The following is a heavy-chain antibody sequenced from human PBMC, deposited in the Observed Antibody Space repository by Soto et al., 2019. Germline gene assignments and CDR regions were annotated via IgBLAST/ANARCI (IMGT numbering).Heavy chain of an antibody. V-gene: IGHV3-23*01. CDR1: GFTFSSYA. D-gene: IGHD3-16*02. CDR2: ISGSGGST. Sequence: EVQLLESGGGLVQPGGSLRLSCAASGFTFSSYAMSWVRQAPGKGLEWVSAISGSGGSTYYADSVKGRFTISRDNSKNTLYLQINSLRAEDTAVYYCAKVRAYDYVWGSYRSGLDYWGQGTLVTVSS. CDR3: AKVRAYDYVWGSYRSGLDY. J-gene: IGHJ4*02.